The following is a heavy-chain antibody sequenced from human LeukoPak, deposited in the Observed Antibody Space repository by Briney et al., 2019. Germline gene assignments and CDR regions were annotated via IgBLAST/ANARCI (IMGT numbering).Heavy chain of an antibody. D-gene: IGHD1-14*01. Sequence: PGGSLRLSCAASGFTFSSYAMSWVRQAPGKGLEWVSYISPSSTRIDYAASVRGRFTISRDNAKSSLYLQVNSLRAEDTAVYYCARDLNHYYGMDVWGQGTTVTVSS. CDR2: ISPSSTRI. V-gene: IGHV3-48*04. CDR1: GFTFSSYA. J-gene: IGHJ6*02. CDR3: ARDLNHYYGMDV.